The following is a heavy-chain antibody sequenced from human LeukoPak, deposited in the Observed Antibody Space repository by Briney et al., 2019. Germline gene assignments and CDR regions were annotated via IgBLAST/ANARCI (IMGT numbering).Heavy chain of an antibody. CDR2: ITGSSSYI. CDR1: GFSFRSYS. J-gene: IGHJ4*02. Sequence: GGSLRLSCAASGFSFRSYSMDWVRQAPGKGLEWVSSITGSSSYIYYADSVKGRFTISRDNAENSLFLQMNSLRPEDTAVYFWGRGKLGGGETSDSWGQGTLVTVSS. D-gene: IGHD3-16*01. CDR3: GRGKLGGGETSDS. V-gene: IGHV3-21*01.